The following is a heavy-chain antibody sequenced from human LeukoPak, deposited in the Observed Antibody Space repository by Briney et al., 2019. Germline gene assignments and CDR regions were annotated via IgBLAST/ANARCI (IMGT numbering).Heavy chain of an antibody. D-gene: IGHD2-21*02. CDR3: ARESVYCGGDCYSDY. CDR2: INPSGGST. V-gene: IGHV1-46*01. J-gene: IGHJ4*02. CDR1: GYTFTSYY. Sequence: ASVKVSCKASGYTFTSYYMHWVRQAPGQGLEWMGIINPSGGSTSYAQKFQGRVTMTRDKSTSTVYMELSSLRSEDTAVYYCARESVYCGGDCYSDYWGQGTLVTVSS.